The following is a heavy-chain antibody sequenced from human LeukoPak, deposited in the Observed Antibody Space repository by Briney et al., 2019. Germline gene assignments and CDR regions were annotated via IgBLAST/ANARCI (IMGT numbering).Heavy chain of an antibody. CDR3: AGTPRYSYGSN. J-gene: IGHJ4*02. Sequence: PSETLSLTCTVSGGSISSSSYYWGWIRQPPGKGLEWIGSIYYSGSTYYNPSLKSRVTISVDTSKNQFSLKLSSVTAADTALYYCAGTPRYSYGSNWGQGTLVTVSS. V-gene: IGHV4-39*01. CDR2: IYYSGST. D-gene: IGHD5-18*01. CDR1: GGSISSSSYY.